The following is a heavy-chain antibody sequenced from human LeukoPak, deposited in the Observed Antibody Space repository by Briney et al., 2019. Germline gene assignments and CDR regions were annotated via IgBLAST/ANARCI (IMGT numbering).Heavy chain of an antibody. J-gene: IGHJ3*02. CDR2: INCGSSS. Sequence: GGSLRLFCAASGLSVSSNYMSWVRQAPGKGLYWVSVINCGSSSYYADSVKDGFTISRDNSKNTLYLQMNSRRAEDTAVYYCARGGDSSGSVRTAFDIWGQGTMVTVSS. V-gene: IGHV3-53*01. D-gene: IGHD3-22*01. CDR1: GLSVSSNY. CDR3: ARGGDSSGSVRTAFDI.